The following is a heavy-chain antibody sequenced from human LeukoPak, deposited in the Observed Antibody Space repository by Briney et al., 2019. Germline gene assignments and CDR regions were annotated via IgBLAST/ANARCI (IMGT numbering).Heavy chain of an antibody. J-gene: IGHJ4*02. CDR3: ARGLGIYLTDY. CDR1: GFTFSNYA. Sequence: GGSLRLSCAASGFTFSNYAMSWVRQAPGKGLEWVSAISSSGGNTYYADSVKGRFTISRDNAKNSLYLQMNTLRAEDTALYYCARGLGIYLTDYWGQGTQVTVSS. V-gene: IGHV3-23*01. CDR2: ISSSGGNT. D-gene: IGHD4/OR15-4a*01.